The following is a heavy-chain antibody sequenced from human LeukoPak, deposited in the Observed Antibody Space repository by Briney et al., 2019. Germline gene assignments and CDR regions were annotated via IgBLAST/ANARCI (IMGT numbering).Heavy chain of an antibody. CDR2: IIPIFGTA. CDR3: ARDRGYSYAKKSSYYYYMDV. J-gene: IGHJ6*03. Sequence: SVKVSCKASGYTFTGYYMHWVQQAPGQGLEWMGGIIPIFGTANYAQKFQGRVTINADEFTSTVYMELYSLTSEDTAVYYCARDRGYSYAKKSSYYYYMDVWGKGTTVTISS. D-gene: IGHD5-18*01. CDR1: GYTFTGYY. V-gene: IGHV1-69*13.